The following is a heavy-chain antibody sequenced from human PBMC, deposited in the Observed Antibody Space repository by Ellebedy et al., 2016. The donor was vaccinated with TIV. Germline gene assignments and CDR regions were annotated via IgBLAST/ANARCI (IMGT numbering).Heavy chain of an antibody. J-gene: IGHJ4*02. Sequence: PGGSLRLSCAGSGFTLSKAWMRLVRQGPGTELEWVGRIKSKPNGGTKDYAAPVKVRFNIARDDSKITRYLKMNSLRTEDTAVYYCTTLGGFDYWGQGTLVTVSS. CDR2: IKSKPNGGTK. D-gene: IGHD2-15*01. CDR1: GFTLSKAW. CDR3: TTLGGFDY. V-gene: IGHV3-15*01.